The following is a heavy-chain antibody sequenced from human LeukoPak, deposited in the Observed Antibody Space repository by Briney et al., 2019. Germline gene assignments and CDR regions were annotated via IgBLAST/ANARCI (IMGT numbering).Heavy chain of an antibody. V-gene: IGHV4-59*08. CDR3: ARQSIAARRAFDI. CDR2: SYDSGST. CDR1: GGSISSYY. D-gene: IGHD6-6*01. Sequence: KASETLSLTCSVSGGSISSYYWSWIRQPPRKGLEYIGYSYDSGSTDYNPSLKSRVTISVDTSNQFSLMLTSVTAADTAVYYCARQSIAARRAFDIWGQGTMVTVSS. J-gene: IGHJ3*02.